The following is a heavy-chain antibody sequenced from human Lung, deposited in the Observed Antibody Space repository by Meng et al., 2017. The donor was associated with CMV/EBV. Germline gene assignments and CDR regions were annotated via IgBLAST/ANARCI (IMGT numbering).Heavy chain of an antibody. Sequence: SETXSLTCTVSGGSISSSSYYWGWIRQPPGKGLAWIGNIYSSGTTYYNPSLKSRVTISVDTSKNQISLRLTSVTAADTAVYYCSRLWGSSRSPLSDYWGQGTLVTVSS. D-gene: IGHD6-13*01. V-gene: IGHV4-39*01. CDR2: IYSSGTT. J-gene: IGHJ4*02. CDR1: GGSISSSSYY. CDR3: SRLWGSSRSPLSDY.